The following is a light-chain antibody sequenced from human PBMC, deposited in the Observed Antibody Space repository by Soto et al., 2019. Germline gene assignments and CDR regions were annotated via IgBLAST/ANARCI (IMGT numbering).Light chain of an antibody. Sequence: DIHMTQSPSSLSASVKDIVIVTCRASQSISNHLNWYQQKPGKAPKLLIFAASSLQSGVPSRFSGSRSGPDFTLTISSLQPEDFATYYCQQSYSSPPTFGQGTKVDI. CDR1: QSISNH. CDR3: QQSYSSPPT. CDR2: AAS. J-gene: IGKJ1*01. V-gene: IGKV1-39*01.